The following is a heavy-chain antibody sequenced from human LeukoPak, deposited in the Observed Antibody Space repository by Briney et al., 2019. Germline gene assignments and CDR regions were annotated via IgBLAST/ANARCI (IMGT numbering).Heavy chain of an antibody. CDR1: GGSISSGSYY. J-gene: IGHJ5*02. D-gene: IGHD6-13*01. CDR3: ARDLDGIAAAGDPRGGWVENWFDP. CDR2: IYTSGST. Sequence: TLSLTCTVSGGSISSGSYYWGWIRQPAGKGLEWIGRIYTSGSTNYNPSLKSRVTISVDTSKNPFSLKLSSVTAADTAVYYCARDLDGIAAAGDPRGGWVENWFDPWGQGTLVTVSS. V-gene: IGHV4-61*02.